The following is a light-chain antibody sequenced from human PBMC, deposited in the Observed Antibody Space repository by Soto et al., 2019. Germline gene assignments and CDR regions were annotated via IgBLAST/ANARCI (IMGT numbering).Light chain of an antibody. CDR1: QSVSSY. V-gene: IGKV3-20*01. CDR3: HQYGSSPWT. J-gene: IGKJ1*01. Sequence: IVLTQSPATLSLSPGERATLSCRASQSVSSYLAWYQQKPGQAPRLLIYDASNRATGIPARFSGSGSGTDFTLTISRLEPEDFAVYYCHQYGSSPWTFGPGTKVDIK. CDR2: DAS.